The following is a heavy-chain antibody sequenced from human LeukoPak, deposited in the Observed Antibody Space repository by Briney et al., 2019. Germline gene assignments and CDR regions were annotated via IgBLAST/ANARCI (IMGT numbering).Heavy chain of an antibody. CDR3: AKGPGRVGVRSGSYCDY. J-gene: IGHJ4*02. CDR2: IHSDGTST. Sequence: KPGGSLRLSCAASGFTFTSYWMHWVRQVPGKGLVWVSRIHSDGTSTYYADSVKGRFTISRDNSKNTLYLQMNSLRAEDTAVYYCAKGPGRVGVRSGSYCDYWGQGTLVTVSS. CDR1: GFTFTSYW. V-gene: IGHV3-74*01. D-gene: IGHD1-26*01.